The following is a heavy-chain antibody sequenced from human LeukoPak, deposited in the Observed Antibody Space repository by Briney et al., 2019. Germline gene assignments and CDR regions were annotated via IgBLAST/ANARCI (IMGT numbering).Heavy chain of an antibody. V-gene: IGHV3-9*01. J-gene: IGHJ5*02. D-gene: IGHD3-9*01. CDR2: ISWNNGGM. CDR3: AKDMARYFDWSGGWFDP. Sequence: GGSLRLSCAASGFTFDNYAMHWVRQAPGKGLEWVSGISWNNGGMGYSDSVKGRFTISRDNTRNSLYLQMNSLRDEDTALYYCAKDMARYFDWSGGWFDPWGQGTLVTVSS. CDR1: GFTFDNYA.